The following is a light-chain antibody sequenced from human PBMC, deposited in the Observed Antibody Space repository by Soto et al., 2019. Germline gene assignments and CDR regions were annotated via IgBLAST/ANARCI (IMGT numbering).Light chain of an antibody. CDR1: TSNILRNY. J-gene: IGLJ1*01. V-gene: IGLV1-47*01. CDR2: LND. Sequence: QSVLTQPPSASGNPGQRLTISCSGTTSNILRNYVYWYRQLPGTAPRLLISLNDQRPSAAPDRFSGSKSGTSASLAISGLRSEDEADYYCASWGDSLSGYVFGTGTKVTVL. CDR3: ASWGDSLSGYV.